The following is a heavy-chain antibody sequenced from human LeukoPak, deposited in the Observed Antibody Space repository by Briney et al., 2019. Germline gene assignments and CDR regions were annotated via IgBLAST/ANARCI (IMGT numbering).Heavy chain of an antibody. Sequence: ASVKVSCKASGYTFTSYGISWVRQAPGQGLEWMGWISAYNGNTNYAQKLQGRVTVTTDTSTSTAYMELRSLRSDDTAVYYCARDSYDSSGYYLLPFDYWGQGTLVTVSS. J-gene: IGHJ4*02. D-gene: IGHD3-22*01. CDR2: ISAYNGNT. CDR1: GYTFTSYG. V-gene: IGHV1-18*01. CDR3: ARDSYDSSGYYLLPFDY.